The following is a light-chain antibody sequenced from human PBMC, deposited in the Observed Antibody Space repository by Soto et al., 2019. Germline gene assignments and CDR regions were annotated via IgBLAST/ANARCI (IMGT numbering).Light chain of an antibody. CDR3: QQYDSSPRT. V-gene: IGKV3-11*01. CDR2: DAS. Sequence: EIVLTQSPATLSLSPGERATLSCRASQSVSNFLAWYQQKPGQAPRLLIFDASKRATGIPARFSGSGSGTDFTLTISSLEPEDFAVYYCQQYDSSPRTFGQGTKVDIK. CDR1: QSVSNF. J-gene: IGKJ1*01.